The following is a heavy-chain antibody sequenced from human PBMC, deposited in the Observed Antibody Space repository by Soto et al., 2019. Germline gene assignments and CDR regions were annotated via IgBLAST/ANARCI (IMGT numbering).Heavy chain of an antibody. J-gene: IGHJ4*02. D-gene: IGHD2-15*01. CDR2: ISGHNGNT. Sequence: QVQLVQSGAEVKKPGASVKVSCKASGYTFINYDFSWVRQAPGQGLEWMGWISGHNGNTKYAQKFQGRVTVTTDTSTSAAYMELRSLRSDDTAVYYCARDTEVAFDYWGQGTLVTVSS. CDR3: ARDTEVAFDY. CDR1: GYTFINYD. V-gene: IGHV1-18*01.